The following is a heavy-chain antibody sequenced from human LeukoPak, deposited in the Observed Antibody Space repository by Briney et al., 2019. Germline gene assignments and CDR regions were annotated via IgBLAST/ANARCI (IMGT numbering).Heavy chain of an antibody. J-gene: IGHJ4*02. V-gene: IGHV3-48*03. D-gene: IGHD5-24*01. CDR3: ARVVRDGYNRIDY. Sequence: GGSLRLSCATSGFTFSTYEMNWVRQAPGKGLEWVSYISGTGTTIYYADSVKGRFTISRDNAKNSLYLQMNSLRAEDTAVYYCARVVRDGYNRIDYWGQGTLVTVSS. CDR2: ISGTGTTI. CDR1: GFTFSTYE.